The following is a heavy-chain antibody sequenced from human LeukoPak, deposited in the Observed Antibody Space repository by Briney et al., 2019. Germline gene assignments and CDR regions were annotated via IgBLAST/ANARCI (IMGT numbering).Heavy chain of an antibody. V-gene: IGHV4-59*01. J-gene: IGHJ4*02. CDR2: IYFSGST. CDR3: ARYVRNRGTFYLDY. Sequence: SETLSLTCTVSGVSISSDYWSWIRQPPGKGLKWIGYIYFSGSTNYNPSLESRVSMSLDTSKTQFSLKLRSVTAADTAVYYCARYVRNRGTFYLDYWGQGTLVTVSS. CDR1: GVSISSDY. D-gene: IGHD1-26*01.